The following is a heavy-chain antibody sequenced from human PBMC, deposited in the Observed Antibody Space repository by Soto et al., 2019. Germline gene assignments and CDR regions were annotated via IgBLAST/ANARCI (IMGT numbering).Heavy chain of an antibody. CDR1: GYTFTGYY. CDR2: INPNSGGT. Sequence: ASVKVSCKASGYTFTGYYMHWVRQAPGQGLEWMGWINPNSGGTNYAQKFQGWVTMTRDTSISTAYMELSRLRSDDTAVYYCARATDYYGSGREYGMDVWGQGTTVTVAS. D-gene: IGHD3-10*01. J-gene: IGHJ6*02. V-gene: IGHV1-2*04. CDR3: ARATDYYGSGREYGMDV.